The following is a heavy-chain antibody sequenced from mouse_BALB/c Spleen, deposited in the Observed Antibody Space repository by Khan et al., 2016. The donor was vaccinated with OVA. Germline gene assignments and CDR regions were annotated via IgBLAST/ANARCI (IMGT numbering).Heavy chain of an antibody. D-gene: IGHD2-1*01. CDR1: GFTFSTYA. CDR3: ARSPYGNFAY. J-gene: IGHJ3*01. CDR2: ISSDGDYT. V-gene: IGHV5-9-3*01. Sequence: EVELVESGGGLVKPGGSLKLSCAAPGFTFSTYAMSWVRQTPEKRLEWVASISSDGDYTYYPDNVTGRFTISRDNAKNTLYLQMSSLRSEDTAIYYCARSPYGNFAYWGQGTLVTVSA.